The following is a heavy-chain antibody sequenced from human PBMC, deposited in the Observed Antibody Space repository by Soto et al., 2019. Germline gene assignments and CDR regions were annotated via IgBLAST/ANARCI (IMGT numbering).Heavy chain of an antibody. V-gene: IGHV1-69*04. D-gene: IGHD6-13*01. CDR2: IIPILGIA. CDR3: ARDGESSSWYHAFDI. J-gene: IGHJ3*02. Sequence: GASVKVSCKASGGTFSSYTISWVRQAPGQGLEWMGRIIPILGIANYAQKFQGRVTITADKSTSTAYMELSSLRSEDTAVYYCARDGESSSWYHAFDIWGQRTMVTVSS. CDR1: GGTFSSYT.